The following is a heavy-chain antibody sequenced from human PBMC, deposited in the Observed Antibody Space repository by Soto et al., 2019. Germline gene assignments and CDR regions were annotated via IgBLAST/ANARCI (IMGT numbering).Heavy chain of an antibody. CDR3: ARVGVNCGGDCYSAFDI. D-gene: IGHD2-21*01. CDR2: TYYRSKWYN. V-gene: IGHV6-1*01. CDR1: GDSVSSNSAA. Sequence: QSQTLSLTCAISGDSVSSNSAAWNWIRQSPSRGLEWLGRTYYRSKWYNDYAVSVKSRITINPDTSKNQFSLQLNSVTPEDTAVYYCARVGVNCGGDCYSAFDIWGQGTMVTVSS. J-gene: IGHJ3*02.